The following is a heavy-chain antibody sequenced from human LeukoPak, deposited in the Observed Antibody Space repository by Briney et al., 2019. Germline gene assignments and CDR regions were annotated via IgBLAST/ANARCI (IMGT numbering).Heavy chain of an antibody. J-gene: IGHJ5*02. Sequence: PGGSLRLSCAASGFIVNSYAMSWVRQAPGKGLAWVSLIYSDGLTRYADSVKGRFTISRDNSKNTLYLQMNSLRDEDTAVYFCARDRAEGKTWVEFDPWGQGTLVTVSS. CDR1: GFIVNSYA. CDR2: IYSDGLT. CDR3: ARDRAEGKTWVEFDP. V-gene: IGHV3-66*02.